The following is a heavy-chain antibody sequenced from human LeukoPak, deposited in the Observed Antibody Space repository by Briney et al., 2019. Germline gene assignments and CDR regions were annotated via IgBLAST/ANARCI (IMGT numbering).Heavy chain of an antibody. D-gene: IGHD3-10*01. Sequence: ASVKVSCKASGYTFTSYYMHWVRQAPGQGLEWMGIINPSGGSTSYAQKFQGRVTMTRDTSTSTVYMELSSLRSEDMAVYYCARGVMVRGVIITPYGTDVWGQGTTVTVSS. CDR2: INPSGGST. V-gene: IGHV1-46*01. CDR3: ARGVMVRGVIITPYGTDV. J-gene: IGHJ6*02. CDR1: GYTFTSYY.